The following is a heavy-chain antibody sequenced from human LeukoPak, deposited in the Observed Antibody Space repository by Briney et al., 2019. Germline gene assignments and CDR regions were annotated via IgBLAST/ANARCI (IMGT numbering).Heavy chain of an antibody. J-gene: IGHJ6*03. D-gene: IGHD7-27*01. CDR1: GGSVSSGSYY. V-gene: IGHV4-61*02. CDR2: IYTSGST. Sequence: PSQTLSLTCTVSGGSVSSGSYYWSWIRQPAGKGLEWIGRIYTSGSTNYNPSLKSRVTISVDTSKNQFSLKLSSVIAADTAVYYCAGLGTTTGYYYMDVWGKGTTVTVSS. CDR3: AGLGTTTGYYYMDV.